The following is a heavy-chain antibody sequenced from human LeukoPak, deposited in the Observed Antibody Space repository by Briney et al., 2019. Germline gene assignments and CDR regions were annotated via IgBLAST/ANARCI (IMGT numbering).Heavy chain of an antibody. CDR3: ARQLGYCSDGSCYFDY. V-gene: IGHV3-23*01. D-gene: IGHD2-15*01. CDR1: GFTFSSYA. CDR2: SSGSGGST. Sequence: PGGSLRLSCAASGFTFSSYAMSWVRQAPGKGLEWVSASSGSGGSTYYADSVKGRFTISRDNSKNTLYLQMNSLRAEDTAVYYCARQLGYCSDGSCYFDYWGQGTLVTVSS. J-gene: IGHJ4*02.